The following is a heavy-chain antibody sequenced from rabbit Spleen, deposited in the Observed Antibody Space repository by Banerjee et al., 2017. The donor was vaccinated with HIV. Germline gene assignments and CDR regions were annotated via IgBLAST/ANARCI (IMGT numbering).Heavy chain of an antibody. J-gene: IGHJ4*01. CDR1: GVSFSSTSY. D-gene: IGHD8-1*01. Sequence: QSLEESGGDLVKPGASLTLTCTASGVSFSSTSYMCWVRQAPGKGLEWIACIDAGSSGFTYFATWAKGRFTCSKASSTTVTLQMTRLTAADTATYFCAKTVGSSWFWNLWGPGTLVTVS. CDR3: AKTVGSSWFWNL. CDR2: IDAGSSGFT. V-gene: IGHV1S40*01.